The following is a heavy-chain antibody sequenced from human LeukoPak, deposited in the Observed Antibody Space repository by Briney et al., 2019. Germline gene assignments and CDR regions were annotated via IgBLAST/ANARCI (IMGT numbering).Heavy chain of an antibody. CDR3: ASTLRIPSMLSGYMDV. D-gene: IGHD3-10*02. CDR2: IYTSGST. CDR1: GGSISSYY. J-gene: IGHJ6*03. V-gene: IGHV4-4*07. Sequence: SETLSLTCTVSGGSISSYYWSWIRQPAGKGLEWIGRIYTSGSTDYNPSLKSRVTMSVDTSKNQFSLKLSSVTAADTAVYYCASTLRIPSMLSGYMDVWGKGTTVTVSS.